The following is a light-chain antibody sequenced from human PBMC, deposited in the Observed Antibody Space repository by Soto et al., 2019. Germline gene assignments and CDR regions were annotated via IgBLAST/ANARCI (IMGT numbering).Light chain of an antibody. Sequence: EGVRMQSPATLSVSPGERATLSCRASQSVRTKLAWYQQKAGQAPRLLIYGASTRATGIPDRFSGSGSGTEFTLTISSLQSEDFAVYYCQQYNSWPPITFGQRTRLEI. J-gene: IGKJ5*01. V-gene: IGKV3-15*01. CDR2: GAS. CDR1: QSVRTK. CDR3: QQYNSWPPIT.